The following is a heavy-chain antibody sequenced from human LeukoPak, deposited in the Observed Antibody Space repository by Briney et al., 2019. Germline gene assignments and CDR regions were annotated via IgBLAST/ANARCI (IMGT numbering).Heavy chain of an antibody. D-gene: IGHD6-19*01. Sequence: GGSLRLSCAASGFTFSTYAMSWVRQAPGKGLVWVSRINSDGSSTSYADSVEGRFTISRDNAKNTLYLQMNSLRAEDTAVYYCARPGIAVAGTPYAFDIWGQGTMVTVSS. CDR1: GFTFSTYA. CDR2: INSDGSST. CDR3: ARPGIAVAGTPYAFDI. J-gene: IGHJ3*02. V-gene: IGHV3-74*01.